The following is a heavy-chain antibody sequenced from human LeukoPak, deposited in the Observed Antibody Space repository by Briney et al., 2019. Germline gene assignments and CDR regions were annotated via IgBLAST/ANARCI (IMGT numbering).Heavy chain of an antibody. CDR2: IYSGGST. J-gene: IGHJ4*02. D-gene: IGHD3-10*01. CDR1: EFSVGSNY. Sequence: GGSLRLSCAASEFSVGSNYMTWVRQAPGKGLEWVSLIYSGGSTYYADSVKGRFTISRDNSKNTLYLQMNSLRAEDTAVYYCAKDWTMVRGVIGPLGFDYWGQGTLVTVSS. V-gene: IGHV3-53*01. CDR3: AKDWTMVRGVIGPLGFDY.